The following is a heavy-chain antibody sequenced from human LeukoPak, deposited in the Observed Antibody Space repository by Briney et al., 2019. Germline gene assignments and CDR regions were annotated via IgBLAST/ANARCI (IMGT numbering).Heavy chain of an antibody. V-gene: IGHV5-51*01. D-gene: IGHD6-13*01. J-gene: IGHJ4*02. Sequence: GESLKISCKGSGYSFTSYWIAWVRQMPGKGLEWMGIIYPGDSDTRYSPSFQGQVTISADKSISTAYLQWSSLKASDTAMYYCARHGRWWTGYSSSWYSDYWGQGTLVTVSS. CDR3: ARHGRWWTGYSSSWYSDY. CDR1: GYSFTSYW. CDR2: IYPGDSDT.